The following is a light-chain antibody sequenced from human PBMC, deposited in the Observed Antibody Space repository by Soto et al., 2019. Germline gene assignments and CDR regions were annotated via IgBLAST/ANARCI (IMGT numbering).Light chain of an antibody. CDR3: QQYKSYSLT. CDR1: QSISSW. CDR2: KAS. V-gene: IGKV1-5*03. J-gene: IGKJ4*01. Sequence: DIQMTQSPSTLSASVGDRVTITCRASQSISSWLAWYQQEPGRAPKLLIYKASSLESGVPSRFSGSGSGTEFTLTISSLQPDDFATYYCQQYKSYSLTFGGGT.